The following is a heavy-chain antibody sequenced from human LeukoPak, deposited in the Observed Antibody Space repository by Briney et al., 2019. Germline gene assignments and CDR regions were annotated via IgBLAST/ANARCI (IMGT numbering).Heavy chain of an antibody. V-gene: IGHV3-7*01. CDR3: ARDTSQGGYDYLPTHPDDAFDI. D-gene: IGHD5-12*01. J-gene: IGHJ3*02. CDR2: IKQDGSEK. CDR1: GFTFSSYW. Sequence: GGSLRLSCAASGFTFSSYWMSWVRQAPGKGLEWVANIKQDGSEKYYVDSVKGRFTISRDNAKNSLYLQMNSLRAEDTAVYYCARDTSQGGYDYLPTHPDDAFDIWGQGTMVTVSS.